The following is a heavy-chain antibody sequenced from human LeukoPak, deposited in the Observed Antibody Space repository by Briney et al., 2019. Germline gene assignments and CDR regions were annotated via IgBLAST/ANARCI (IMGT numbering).Heavy chain of an antibody. J-gene: IGHJ4*02. V-gene: IGHV4-34*01. CDR1: GGSFSGYY. D-gene: IGHD2-15*01. Sequence: SETLSLTCAVYGGSFSGYYWSWIRQPPGKGLEWIGEINHSGSTNYNPSLKSRVTISVDTSKSQFSLKLSSVTAVDTAVYYCARRKVLYCSGGSCYRRSGFDYWGQGTLVTVSS. CDR3: ARRKVLYCSGGSCYRRSGFDY. CDR2: INHSGST.